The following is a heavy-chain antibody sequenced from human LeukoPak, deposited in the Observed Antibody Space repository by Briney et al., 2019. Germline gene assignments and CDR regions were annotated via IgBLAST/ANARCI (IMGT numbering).Heavy chain of an antibody. Sequence: ASETLSLTCTVSGGSISSYYWSWIRQPAGKGLEWIGRIHISGRTNYNSSLKSRVTMSVDTSKNQFSLKVSSVTAADTAIYYCARDRQWLVDYSYYMDVWGKGTTVTISS. V-gene: IGHV4-4*07. CDR2: IHISGRT. D-gene: IGHD6-19*01. CDR1: GGSISSYY. J-gene: IGHJ6*03. CDR3: ARDRQWLVDYSYYMDV.